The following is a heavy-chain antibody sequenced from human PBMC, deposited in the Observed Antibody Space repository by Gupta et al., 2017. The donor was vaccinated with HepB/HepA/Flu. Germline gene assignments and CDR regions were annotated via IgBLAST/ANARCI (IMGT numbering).Heavy chain of an antibody. Sequence: VQLVESGGGVVQPGRSLRLSCAASRSTSSTYGMHWVRQAPGKGLEWVAGISYEGSNKYYADSVKGRFTISKENSKNTLYLQMNRLRAEETAVYYCAKDRGVSDYGPWYGMDVWGQGTTVTVCS. CDR3: AKDRGVSDYGPWYGMDV. J-gene: IGHJ6*02. D-gene: IGHD4-17*01. CDR1: RSTSSTYG. V-gene: IGHV3-30*18. CDR2: ISYEGSNK.